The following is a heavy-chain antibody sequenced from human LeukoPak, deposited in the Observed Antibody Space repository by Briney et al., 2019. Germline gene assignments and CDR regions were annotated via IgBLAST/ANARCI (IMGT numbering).Heavy chain of an antibody. J-gene: IGHJ4*02. CDR1: GFTFSSYG. D-gene: IGHD3-22*01. V-gene: IGHV3-66*01. CDR3: ARGYYYDSSYY. CDR2: IYSGGST. Sequence: QPGGTLRLSCAASGFTFSSYGMSWVRQAPGKGLEWVSVIYSGGSTYYADSVKGRFTISRDNSKNTLYLQMSSLRAEDTAVYYCARGYYYDSSYYWGQGTLVTVSS.